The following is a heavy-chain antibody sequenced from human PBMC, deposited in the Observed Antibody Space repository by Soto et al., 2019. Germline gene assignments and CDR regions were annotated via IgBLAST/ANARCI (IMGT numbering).Heavy chain of an antibody. CDR2: ISSSGSNI. Sequence: GGSLRLSCAASGFTFSDYYMSWIRQAPGKGLEWVSYISSSGSNIYYADSVKGRFTMSRDNAKNSLYLQMNSLRAEDTAVYYCARVPAATMGYYYYMDVWGKGTTVTVSS. CDR1: GFTFSDYY. V-gene: IGHV3-11*01. CDR3: ARVPAATMGYYYYMDV. J-gene: IGHJ6*03. D-gene: IGHD2-2*01.